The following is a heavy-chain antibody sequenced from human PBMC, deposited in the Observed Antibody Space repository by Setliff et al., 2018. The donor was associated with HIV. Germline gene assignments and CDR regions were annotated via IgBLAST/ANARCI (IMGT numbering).Heavy chain of an antibody. Sequence: SETLSLTCTVSGGSISSYYWSWIRQPLGKGLEWIGYIYYSGSTNYNPSLKSRVTISVDTSKNQFSLKLSSVTAADTAVYYCARGSRGYSYAYYYYYMDVWGKGTTVTVSS. CDR3: ARGSRGYSYAYYYYYMDV. V-gene: IGHV4-59*01. CDR2: IYYSGST. J-gene: IGHJ6*03. CDR1: GGSISSYY. D-gene: IGHD5-18*01.